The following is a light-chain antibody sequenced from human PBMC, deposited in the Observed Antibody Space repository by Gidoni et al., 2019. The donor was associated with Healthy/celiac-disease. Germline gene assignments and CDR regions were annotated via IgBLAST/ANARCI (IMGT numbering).Light chain of an antibody. Sequence: EIVMTQSPATLSVSPGERATLSCRASQSVSSNLAWYQQKPGQAPRLLIYGASTRATGIPARVSGNGSWTEFTLTISSLQSEDFSVYYCQQYNNLPPLTFGGGTKVEIK. J-gene: IGKJ4*01. CDR2: GAS. V-gene: IGKV3-15*01. CDR3: QQYNNLPPLT. CDR1: QSVSSN.